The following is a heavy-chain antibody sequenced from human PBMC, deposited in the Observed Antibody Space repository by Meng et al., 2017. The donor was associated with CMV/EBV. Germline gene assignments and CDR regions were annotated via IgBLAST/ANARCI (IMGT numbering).Heavy chain of an antibody. Sequence: GESLKISCAASGFTFSSYWMSWVRQAPGKGLEWVANIKQDGSEKYYVDTVKGRFNISRDNAKNSLYLQMNSLRAEDTAVYYCARDIVLVLAARTNYYYYYGMDVWGQGTTVTVSS. CDR1: GFTFSSYW. D-gene: IGHD2-2*01. J-gene: IGHJ6*02. CDR2: IKQDGSEK. CDR3: ARDIVLVLAARTNYYYYYGMDV. V-gene: IGHV3-7*01.